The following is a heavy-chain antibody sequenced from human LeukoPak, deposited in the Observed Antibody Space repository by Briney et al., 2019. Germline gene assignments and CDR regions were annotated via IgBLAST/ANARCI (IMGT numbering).Heavy chain of an antibody. D-gene: IGHD1-26*01. J-gene: IGHJ4*02. CDR1: GFTFSSYA. Sequence: GESLRLSCAASGFTFSSYAIHWVRQAPSNGLEWVAVVSYDGSDRHYADSVKGRFTISRDNSKNTLTLQMNGLRPENTAVYYCAKDEVGAANYFEYWGQGTLVTVSS. CDR2: VSYDGSDR. V-gene: IGHV3-30*18. CDR3: AKDEVGAANYFEY.